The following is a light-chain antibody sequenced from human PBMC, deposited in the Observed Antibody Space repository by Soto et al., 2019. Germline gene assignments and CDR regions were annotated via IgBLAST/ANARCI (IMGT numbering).Light chain of an antibody. CDR1: QGISSY. CDR2: KAS. Sequence: DIQMTQSPSSLSASIGDRVTITCRASQGISSYLAWYQQKPGKAPKLLIYKASTLKSGVPSRFSGSGSGTEFTLTIRSLQPDDFATYYCKHYNSYSEAVGQGNKGDIK. J-gene: IGKJ1*01. CDR3: KHYNSYSEA. V-gene: IGKV1-5*03.